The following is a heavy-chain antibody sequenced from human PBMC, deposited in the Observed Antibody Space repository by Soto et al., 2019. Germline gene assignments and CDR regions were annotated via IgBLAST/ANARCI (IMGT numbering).Heavy chain of an antibody. CDR1: GFTFTSSA. CDR2: IVVGSGNT. Sequence: SVKVSCKASGFTFTSSAVQWVRQARGQRLEWIGWIVVGSGNTNYAQKFQERVTITRDMSTSTAYMELSSLRSEDTAVYYCAAVMLLVRTWGGSSPISYYGMDVSGQGTTVTVSS. D-gene: IGHD3-16*01. CDR3: AAVMLLVRTWGGSSPISYYGMDV. V-gene: IGHV1-58*01. J-gene: IGHJ6*02.